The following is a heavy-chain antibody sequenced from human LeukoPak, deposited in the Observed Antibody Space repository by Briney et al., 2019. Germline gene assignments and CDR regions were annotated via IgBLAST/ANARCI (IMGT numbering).Heavy chain of an antibody. CDR1: CGSFSDYY. J-gene: IGHJ5*02. Sequence: SETLSLTRAVYCGSFSDYYWSWLRQPPGKERDWIGEINHSGSTNYNPSLKSRVTISVDTSKNQFSLKLSCVTAAETAVYYSARGDIVVVPAARNWFDPWGQGTLVTVSS. CDR3: ARGDIVVVPAARNWFDP. V-gene: IGHV4-34*09. D-gene: IGHD2-2*01. CDR2: INHSGST.